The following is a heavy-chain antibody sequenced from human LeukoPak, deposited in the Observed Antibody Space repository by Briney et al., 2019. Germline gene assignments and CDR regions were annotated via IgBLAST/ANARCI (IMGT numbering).Heavy chain of an antibody. D-gene: IGHD3-22*01. V-gene: IGHV3-7*01. Sequence: GGSLRLSCAASGFTFSRHWMSWVRRAPGKGLEWVGNIKQDGSEKYYVDSVKGRFTISRDNAKNSLYLQMNSLRAEDTAVHYCARDAMIVDDASDIWGQGTMVTVSS. CDR3: ARDAMIVDDASDI. CDR2: IKQDGSEK. J-gene: IGHJ3*02. CDR1: GFTFSRHW.